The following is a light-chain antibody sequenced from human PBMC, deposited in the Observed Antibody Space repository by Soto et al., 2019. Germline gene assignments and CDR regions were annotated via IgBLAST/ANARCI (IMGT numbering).Light chain of an antibody. Sequence: DIQMTQSPSSLSASVRDRVTITCRASQSISSWLAWYQQKPGKAPKLLIYDASSLESGVPSRFSGSGSGTEFTLTIGSLQPDDFATYYCQQANSFPLSFGGGTKVDIK. CDR3: QQANSFPLS. CDR1: QSISSW. CDR2: DAS. J-gene: IGKJ4*01. V-gene: IGKV1-5*01.